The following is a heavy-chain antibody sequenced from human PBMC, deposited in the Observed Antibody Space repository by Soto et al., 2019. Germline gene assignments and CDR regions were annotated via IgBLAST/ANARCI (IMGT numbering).Heavy chain of an antibody. J-gene: IGHJ2*01. CDR3: ARSSVRIAVTGTWYFDV. V-gene: IGHV1-69*06. CDR1: GGVFNSYA. Sequence: SVKVTCKASGGVFNSYAISWVRQAHGQGLEWMGGIIPFFGTANYAQKFQGRVTVTADKFANTAYMDLNSLTSEDTAVYYCARSSVRIAVTGTWYFDVWGRGTPVTVSS. D-gene: IGHD6-19*01. CDR2: IIPFFGTA.